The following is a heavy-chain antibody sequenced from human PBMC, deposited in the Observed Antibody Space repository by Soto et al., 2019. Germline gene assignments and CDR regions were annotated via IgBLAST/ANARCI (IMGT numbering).Heavy chain of an antibody. Sequence: QVQLQESGPGLVKPSQTLSLTCTFSGGSISSGGYSWSWIRQHPGKGLEWIGYIYYSGSTYYNPSLKSRVTISVDTSKNQFSLKLSSVTAADTAVYYCARAYGVWAFDFWGQGTMVTVSS. V-gene: IGHV4-31*03. D-gene: IGHD2-8*01. J-gene: IGHJ3*01. CDR2: IYYSGST. CDR1: GGSISSGGYS. CDR3: ARAYGVWAFDF.